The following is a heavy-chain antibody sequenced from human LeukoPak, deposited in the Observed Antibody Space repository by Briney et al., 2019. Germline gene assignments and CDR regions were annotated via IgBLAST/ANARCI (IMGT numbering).Heavy chain of an antibody. CDR2: ISGSGGST. CDR3: AKRIQSAMATGY. CDR1: GFTFNTYG. D-gene: IGHD5-18*01. Sequence: GGSLRLSCAASGFTFNTYGMHWVRQAPGKGLEWVSDISGSGGSTYYADSVKGRFTTSRDNSKNTLYLQMNSLRAEDTAVYYCAKRIQSAMATGYWGQGTLVTVSS. J-gene: IGHJ4*02. V-gene: IGHV3-23*01.